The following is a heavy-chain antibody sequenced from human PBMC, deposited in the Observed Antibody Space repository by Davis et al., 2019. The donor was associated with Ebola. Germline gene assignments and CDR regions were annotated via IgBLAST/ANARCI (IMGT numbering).Heavy chain of an antibody. CDR2: IYHSGST. J-gene: IGHJ5*02. V-gene: IGHV4-38-2*02. Sequence: PSETLSLTCAVSGYSISSGYYWGWIRQPPGKGLEWIGSIYHSGSTYYNPSLKSRVTISVDTSKNQFSLKLSSVTAADTAVYYCARDAGRAAADSGWFDPWGQGTLVTVSS. CDR3: ARDAGRAAADSGWFDP. D-gene: IGHD6-13*01. CDR1: GYSISSGYY.